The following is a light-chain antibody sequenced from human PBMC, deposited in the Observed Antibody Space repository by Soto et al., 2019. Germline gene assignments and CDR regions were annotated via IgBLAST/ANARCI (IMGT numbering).Light chain of an antibody. J-gene: IGKJ1*01. Sequence: DIQMTQSPSTLSASVGDRVPITCRASQSISSWLAWYQQKPGKAPKLLIYKASSLESGVPSRLSGSGSGTEFTLTINSLQPDDFATYYCQQYKSFRAFGQGTKVDIK. CDR1: QSISSW. V-gene: IGKV1-5*03. CDR2: KAS. CDR3: QQYKSFRA.